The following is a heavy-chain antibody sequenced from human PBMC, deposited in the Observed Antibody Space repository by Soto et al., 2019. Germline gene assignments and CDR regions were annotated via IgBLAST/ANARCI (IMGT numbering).Heavy chain of an antibody. CDR3: VSWVSAHFDL. V-gene: IGHV3-23*01. CDR2: IDNAGVGT. Sequence: LRXSCAASGRTFGNHGMTWARRAPGKGLEWVSTIDNAGVGTHYADPVKGRFTISRDNSRNTLHLQMNNLRPEDTALYYCVSWVSAHFDLWGRRTQVTVSS. CDR1: GRTFGNHG. D-gene: IGHD2-8*01. J-gene: IGHJ4*02.